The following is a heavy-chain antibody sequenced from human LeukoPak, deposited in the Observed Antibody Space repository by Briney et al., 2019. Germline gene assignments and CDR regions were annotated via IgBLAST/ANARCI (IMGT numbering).Heavy chain of an antibody. J-gene: IGHJ4*02. D-gene: IGHD3-10*01. CDR2: IYNSGST. CDR3: ARQVSYYGSGSYVDY. CDR1: GGSISSYY. V-gene: IGHV4-4*07. Sequence: PSETLSLTCTVSGGSISSYYWIWIRQPAGKGLEWIGRIYNSGSTNYNPSLKSRVTMSVDTSKNQFSLKLSSVTAADTAVYYCARQVSYYGSGSYVDYWGQGSLVSLSS.